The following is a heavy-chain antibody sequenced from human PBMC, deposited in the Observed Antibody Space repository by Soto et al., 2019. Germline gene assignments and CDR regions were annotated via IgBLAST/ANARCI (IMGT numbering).Heavy chain of an antibody. CDR2: ISSSSSYI. CDR3: AKGRYCSGGSCYLDAFDL. Sequence: PGGSLRLSCAASGFTFSSYSMNWVRQAPGKGLEWVSSISSSSSYIYYADSVKGRFTISRDNAKNSLYLQMNSLRAEDTAVYYCAKGRYCSGGSCYLDAFDLWGQGTMVTVSS. D-gene: IGHD2-15*01. V-gene: IGHV3-21*01. CDR1: GFTFSSYS. J-gene: IGHJ3*01.